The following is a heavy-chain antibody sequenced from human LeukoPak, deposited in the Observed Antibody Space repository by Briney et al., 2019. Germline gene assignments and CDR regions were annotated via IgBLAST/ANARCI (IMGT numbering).Heavy chain of an antibody. D-gene: IGHD3-22*01. CDR3: AASPDYYDSSGYSYYSDY. J-gene: IGHJ4*02. CDR1: GFTFTSSA. CDR2: IVVGSGNT. Sequence: SVKVSCKASGFTFTSSAVQWVRQARGQRLEWIGWIVVGSGNTNYAQKFQERVTITRDMSTSTAYMELSSLRSEDTAVYYCAASPDYYDSSGYSYYSDYWGQGTLVTVSS. V-gene: IGHV1-58*01.